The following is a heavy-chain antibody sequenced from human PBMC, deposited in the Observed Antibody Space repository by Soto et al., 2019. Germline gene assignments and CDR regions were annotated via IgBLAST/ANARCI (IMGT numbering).Heavy chain of an antibody. D-gene: IGHD3-10*01. CDR3: ERGTIREGKKAVDRGLGELSYYGMDV. J-gene: IGHJ6*02. CDR1: GGTFSSYA. Sequence: QVQLVQSGAEVKTPGSSVKVSCKASGGTFSSYAISWVRQAPGQGLEWMGGIIPIFGTANYAQKFQGRVTITEDESTSTAYMELSSLRSEDTAVYYCERGTIREGKKAVDRGLGELSYYGMDVWGHGTTVTVSS. CDR2: IIPIFGTA. V-gene: IGHV1-69*01.